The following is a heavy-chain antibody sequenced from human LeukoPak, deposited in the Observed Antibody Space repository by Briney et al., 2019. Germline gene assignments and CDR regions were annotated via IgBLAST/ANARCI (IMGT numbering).Heavy chain of an antibody. D-gene: IGHD4-17*01. CDR3: ARDYGDYVGYYYYGMDV. V-gene: IGHV3-30*14. CDR1: GFTFSSYA. Sequence: PGGSLRLSCAASGFTFSSYAMHWVRQAPGKGLEWVAVISYDGSNKYYADSVKGRFTISRDNSKDTLYLQMNSLRAEDTAVYYCARDYGDYVGYYYYGMDVWGQGTTVTVSS. CDR2: ISYDGSNK. J-gene: IGHJ6*02.